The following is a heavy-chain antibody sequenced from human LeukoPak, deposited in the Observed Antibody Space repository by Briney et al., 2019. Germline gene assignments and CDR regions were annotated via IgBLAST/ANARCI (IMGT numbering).Heavy chain of an antibody. Sequence: GGSLRLSCAASGFTFNSDAMSWVRQAPGKGLEWVSTLSGSGTSTYYADSVKGRFTISRDNSKNTLYLQMNSLRAEDTAIYYCASLLYDSSGYYLDYWGQGTLVTVSS. D-gene: IGHD3-22*01. CDR3: ASLLYDSSGYYLDY. V-gene: IGHV3-23*01. J-gene: IGHJ4*02. CDR2: LSGSGTST. CDR1: GFTFNSDA.